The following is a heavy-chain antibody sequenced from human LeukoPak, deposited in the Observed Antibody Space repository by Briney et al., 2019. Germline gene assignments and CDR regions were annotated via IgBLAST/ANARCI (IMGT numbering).Heavy chain of an antibody. Sequence: GGSLRLSCAASGFTFSSYSMNWVRQAPGKGLEWISYISETSSFMYYADSVKGRFTISRDNSKNTLYLQMNSLRAEDTAVYYCARYLAYSIGYWGQGTLVTVSS. CDR1: GFTFSSYS. D-gene: IGHD4-11*01. J-gene: IGHJ4*02. CDR2: ISETSSFM. CDR3: ARYLAYSIGY. V-gene: IGHV3-48*01.